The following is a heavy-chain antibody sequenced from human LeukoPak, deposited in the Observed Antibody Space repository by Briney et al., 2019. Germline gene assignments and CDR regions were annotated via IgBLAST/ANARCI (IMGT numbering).Heavy chain of an antibody. Sequence: PGGSLRLSCAASGFTFSSYWMSWVRQAPGKGLEWVSVIYGGGSTNYADSVEGRFTISRDNSKNTLYLQMNSLRAEDTAVYYCARDHSGSYQRAFDIWGQGTMVTVSS. V-gene: IGHV3-66*02. D-gene: IGHD1-26*01. CDR2: IYGGGST. J-gene: IGHJ3*02. CDR3: ARDHSGSYQRAFDI. CDR1: GFTFSSYW.